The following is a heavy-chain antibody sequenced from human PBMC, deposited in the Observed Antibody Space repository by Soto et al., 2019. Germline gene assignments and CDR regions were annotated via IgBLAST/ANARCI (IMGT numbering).Heavy chain of an antibody. CDR2: IYHSGST. V-gene: IGHV4-4*02. D-gene: IGHD3-10*01. CDR3: ARDRRGSGSYSFDY. J-gene: IGHJ4*02. CDR1: GGSIRSNNW. Sequence: QVQLQESGPGLVKPSGTLSLTCAVSGGSIRSNNWWSWVRQPPGKGLEWIGEIYHSGSTNYNPSLKSRVTISVDKSKNPFSLKLSSVTAADTDVYYCARDRRGSGSYSFDYWGQGTLVTVSS.